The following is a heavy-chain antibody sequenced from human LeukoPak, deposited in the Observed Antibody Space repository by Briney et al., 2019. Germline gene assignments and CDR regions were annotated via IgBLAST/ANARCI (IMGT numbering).Heavy chain of an antibody. V-gene: IGHV3-53*01. CDR2: VYSVGTT. CDR1: GFIVSSNF. CDR3: ARSLNSGSYTDH. Sequence: GGSLRLSCAASGFIVSSNFMSWVRQAPGKGLEWVSVVYSVGTTYYADSVKGRFTISRDTSKNTLYLQMNSLRVDDTAVYYCARSLNSGSYTDHWGQGTLITVSS. D-gene: IGHD1-26*01. J-gene: IGHJ4*02.